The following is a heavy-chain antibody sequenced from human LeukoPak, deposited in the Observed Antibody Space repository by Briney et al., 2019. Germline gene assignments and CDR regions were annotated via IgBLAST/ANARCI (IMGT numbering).Heavy chain of an antibody. V-gene: IGHV4-61*02. D-gene: IGHD2-8*02. CDR3: ARVPKTGVFDY. J-gene: IGHJ4*02. Sequence: SETLSLTCIVSGGSISSGSYYWSWIRQSAGKGLEWIGRIYTTGSTNYNPSLKSRVTISVDTSKNQFSLKLSSVTAADTAVYYCARVPKTGVFDYWGQGTLVTVSS. CDR1: GGSISSGSYY. CDR2: IYTTGST.